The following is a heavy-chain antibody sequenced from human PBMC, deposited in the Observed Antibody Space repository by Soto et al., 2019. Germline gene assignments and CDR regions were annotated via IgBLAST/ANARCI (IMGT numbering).Heavy chain of an antibody. J-gene: IGHJ5*02. D-gene: IGHD6-13*01. V-gene: IGHV4-39*07. CDR1: GGSISSGGYY. CDR3: ARGLSPAGKGVAAAGHNNWFDP. CDR2: INHSGST. Sequence: SETLSLTCTVSGGSISSGGYYWSWIRQPPGKGLEWIGEINHSGSTNYNPSLKSRVTISVDTSKNQFSLKLSSVTAADTAVYYCARGLSPAGKGVAAAGHNNWFDPWGQGTLVTVSS.